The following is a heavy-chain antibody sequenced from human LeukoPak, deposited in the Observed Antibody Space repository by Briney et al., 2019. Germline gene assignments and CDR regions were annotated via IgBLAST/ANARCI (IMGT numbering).Heavy chain of an antibody. CDR3: ARGSRLEDYYDSSEFKDY. D-gene: IGHD3-22*01. V-gene: IGHV4-34*01. J-gene: IGHJ4*02. CDR1: GGSFSGYY. Sequence: SETLSLTCAVYGGSFSGYYWSWIRQPPGKGLEWIGEINHSGSTNYNPSLKGRVTISVDTSKNQFSLKLSSVTAADTAMYYCARGSRLEDYYDSSEFKDYWGQGTLVTVSS. CDR2: INHSGST.